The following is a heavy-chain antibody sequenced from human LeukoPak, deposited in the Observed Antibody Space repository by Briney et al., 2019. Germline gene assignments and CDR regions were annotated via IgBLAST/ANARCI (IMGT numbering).Heavy chain of an antibody. CDR1: GFTFRIFG. J-gene: IGHJ3*02. D-gene: IGHD3-3*01. CDR2: IDARSGIT. Sequence: GGSLRLSCAASGFTFRIFGLNWVRQAPGKGPEWVSYIDARSGITYYADSVQGRFTISRDDARESVFLQMDGLRVDDTAVYYCTRTYDFGRGPPGDAFDNWGPGTWVIVSS. CDR3: TRTYDFGRGPPGDAFDN. V-gene: IGHV3-48*04.